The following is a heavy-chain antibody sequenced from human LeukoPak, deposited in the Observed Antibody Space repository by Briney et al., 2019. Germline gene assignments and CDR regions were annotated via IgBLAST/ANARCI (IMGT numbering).Heavy chain of an antibody. J-gene: IGHJ1*01. CDR2: ISYDGSNK. CDR3: ARGLDPFAAAGPLQH. CDR1: GFTFSSYA. V-gene: IGHV3-30-3*01. D-gene: IGHD6-13*01. Sequence: RGSLRLSCAASGFTFSSYAMHWVRQAPGKGLEWVAVISYDGSNKYYADSVKGRFTISRDNSKNTLYLQMNSLRAEDTAVYYCARGLDPFAAAGPLQHWGQGTLVTVSS.